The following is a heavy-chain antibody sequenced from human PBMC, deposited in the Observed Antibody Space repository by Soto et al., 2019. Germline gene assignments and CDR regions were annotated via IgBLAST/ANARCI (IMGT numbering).Heavy chain of an antibody. Sequence: EVQLVESGGRLVQPGGSLRLSCAASGFMFSAYWMSWVRQDPGKGLEWVATISGGASDKFYVDSVKGRFTISRDDSKNTLNLQMNSLRDEDTAVYYCAREDWHRLDSWGQGTLVTVSS. CDR3: AREDWHRLDS. CDR2: ISGGASDK. CDR1: GFMFSAYW. V-gene: IGHV3-7*01. J-gene: IGHJ5*01. D-gene: IGHD2-21*01.